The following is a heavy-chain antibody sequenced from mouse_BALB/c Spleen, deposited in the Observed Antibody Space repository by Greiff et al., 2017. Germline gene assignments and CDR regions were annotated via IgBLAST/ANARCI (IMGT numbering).Heavy chain of an antibody. J-gene: IGHJ2*01. CDR3: ARDGNYKGFDY. Sequence: VQLQQSGAELMKPGASVKISCKATGYTFSSYWIEWVKQRPGHGLEWIGEILPGSGSTNYNEKFKGKATITADTSSNTAYMQLSSLTSEDSAVYYCARDGNYKGFDYWGQGTTLTVSA. V-gene: IGHV1-9*01. D-gene: IGHD2-1*01. CDR2: ILPGSGST. CDR1: GYTFSSYW.